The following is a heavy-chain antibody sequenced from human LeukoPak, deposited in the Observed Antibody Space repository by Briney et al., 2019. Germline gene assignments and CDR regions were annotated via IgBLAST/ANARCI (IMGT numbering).Heavy chain of an antibody. CDR2: INHSGST. V-gene: IGHV4-34*01. J-gene: IGHJ4*02. CDR1: GGSFSGYY. Sequence: PSETLSLTCAVYGGSFSGYYWSWIRQPPGKGLEWIGEINHSGSTNYNPSLKSRVTISVDTSKNQFSLKLSSVTAADTAVYYCARRIVAAQFFDYWGQGTLVTVSS. D-gene: IGHD6-6*01. CDR3: ARRIVAAQFFDY.